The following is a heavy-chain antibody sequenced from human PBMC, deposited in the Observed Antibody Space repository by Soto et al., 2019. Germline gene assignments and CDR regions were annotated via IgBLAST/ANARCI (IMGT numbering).Heavy chain of an antibody. V-gene: IGHV3-30-3*01. Sequence: SLRLSCAASGFTFSSYAMHWVRQAPGKGLEWVAVISYDGSNKYYADSVKGRFTISRDNSKNTLYLQMNSLRAEDTAVYYCAYDSSGPYYYYGMDVWGQGTTVTVSS. D-gene: IGHD3-22*01. J-gene: IGHJ6*02. CDR1: GFTFSSYA. CDR3: AYDSSGPYYYYGMDV. CDR2: ISYDGSNK.